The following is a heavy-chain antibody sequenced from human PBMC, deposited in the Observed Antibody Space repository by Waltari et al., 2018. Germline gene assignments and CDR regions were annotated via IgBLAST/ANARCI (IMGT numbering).Heavy chain of an antibody. D-gene: IGHD3-22*01. CDR1: GGSISGNSYY. Sequence: QLQLQESGPGLVEPSETLSLTCSVSGGSISGNSYYWGWIRQPPGKGWEWIWSVHSVGTTYYHPSLKSRISISLDTTEHRFSLKLTSVTAADTAVYYCARRSSGAYPDYYYGLDVWGQGATV. CDR2: VHSVGTT. CDR3: ARRSSGAYPDYYYGLDV. V-gene: IGHV4-39*02. J-gene: IGHJ6*02.